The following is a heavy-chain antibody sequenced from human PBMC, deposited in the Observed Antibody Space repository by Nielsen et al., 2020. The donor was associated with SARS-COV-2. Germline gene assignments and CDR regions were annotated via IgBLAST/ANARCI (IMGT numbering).Heavy chain of an antibody. J-gene: IGHJ6*03. Sequence: SETLSLTCAVSGGSVSSNDWWTWVRQSPGKGLEWIGEVSHSGSIYYNPSLKSRVTLSMDKSKRQFSLRLTSVSAADTAVYFCARGDLVVVPSPILGLGPFFYYFYLDVWGKGTTVIVSS. CDR3: ARGDLVVVPSPILGLGPFFYYFYLDV. D-gene: IGHD2-2*01. CDR1: GGSVSSNDW. V-gene: IGHV4-4*02. CDR2: VSHSGSI.